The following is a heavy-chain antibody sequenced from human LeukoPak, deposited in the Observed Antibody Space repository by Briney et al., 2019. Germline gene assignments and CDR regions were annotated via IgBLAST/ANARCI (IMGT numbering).Heavy chain of an antibody. Sequence: SGPTLVNPTQTLTLTCTFSGFSLRTSGMCVSWIRQPPGKALEWLARIDWDDDKYYSTSLRTRLTFSKDTSKNQVVLTMTNMDPVDTATYYCARMSSTGDYGRAFDIWGQGTMVTVSS. J-gene: IGHJ3*02. D-gene: IGHD4-17*01. CDR1: GFSLRTSGMC. CDR3: ARMSSTGDYGRAFDI. CDR2: IDWDDDK. V-gene: IGHV2-70*11.